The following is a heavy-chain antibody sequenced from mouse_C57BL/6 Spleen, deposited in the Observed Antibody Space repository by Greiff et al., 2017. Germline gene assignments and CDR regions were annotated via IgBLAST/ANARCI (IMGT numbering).Heavy chain of an antibody. CDR1: GFTFSDYG. J-gene: IGHJ3*01. CDR2: ISSGSSTI. Sequence: EVKLMESGGGLVKPGGSLKLSCAASGFTFSDYGMHWVRQAPEKGLEWVAYISSGSSTIYYADTVKGRFTISRDNAKNTLFLQMTSLRSEDTAMYYCARSDYGNPGFAYWGQGTLVTVSA. V-gene: IGHV5-17*01. D-gene: IGHD2-1*01. CDR3: ARSDYGNPGFAY.